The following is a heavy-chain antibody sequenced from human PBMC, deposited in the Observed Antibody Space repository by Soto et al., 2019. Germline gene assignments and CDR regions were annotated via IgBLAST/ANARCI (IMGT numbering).Heavy chain of an antibody. J-gene: IGHJ6*02. CDR3: ARDWADYYDSSGYSYYGMDV. CDR2: TYYRSKWYN. V-gene: IGHV6-1*01. D-gene: IGHD3-22*01. CDR1: GDSVSSNSAA. Sequence: SQTLSLTCAISGDSVSSNSAAWNWIRQSPSRGLEWLGRTYYRSKWYNDYAVSVKSRITINPDTSKNQFSPQLNSVTPEDTAVYYCARDWADYYDSSGYSYYGMDVWGQGTTVTVS.